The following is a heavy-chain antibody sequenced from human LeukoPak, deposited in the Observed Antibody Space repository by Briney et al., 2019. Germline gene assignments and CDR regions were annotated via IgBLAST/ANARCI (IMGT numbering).Heavy chain of an antibody. J-gene: IGHJ4*02. Sequence: GGSLRLSCAASGFTSSSYDINWVRQAPGKGLEWVSYISGSGNKIKYADSVKGRFTISRDNAKNSLYLQMNSLRAEDTAVYYCARGTQAPVPGYFDFRGQGTLVTVSS. D-gene: IGHD3/OR15-3a*01. CDR1: GFTSSSYD. CDR3: ARGTQAPVPGYFDF. CDR2: ISGSGNKI. V-gene: IGHV3-48*03.